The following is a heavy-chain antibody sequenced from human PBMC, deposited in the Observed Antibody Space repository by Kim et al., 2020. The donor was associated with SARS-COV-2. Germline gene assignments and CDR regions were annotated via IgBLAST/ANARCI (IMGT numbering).Heavy chain of an antibody. CDR3: ARXXESXXXRVXXGMXX. J-gene: IGHJ6*02. CDR2: IXYSGST. Sequence: SQTLSLTCTVSGGSISSYYWSWIRQPPGKGLEWIGYIXYSGSTNYNPSLKSRVTXXVDTXXNQFSLKLSXVTAAXTAVXXCARXXESXXXRVXXGMXXXG. V-gene: IGHV4-59*13. CDR1: GGSISSYY.